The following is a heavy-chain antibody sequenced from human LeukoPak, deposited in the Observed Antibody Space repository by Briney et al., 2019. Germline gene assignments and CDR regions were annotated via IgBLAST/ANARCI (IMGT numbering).Heavy chain of an antibody. CDR3: ARGSLLPGTLDMFQH. D-gene: IGHD1-14*01. CDR2: INPSGGST. J-gene: IGHJ1*01. CDR1: GYTFTSYY. V-gene: IGHV1-46*01. Sequence: ASVKVSCKASGYTFTSYYMHWVRQAPGQGLEWMGIINPSGGSTSYAQKFQGRVTMTRDTSTSTVYMELSSLRSEDTAVYSCARGSLLPGTLDMFQHWGQGTLVTVSS.